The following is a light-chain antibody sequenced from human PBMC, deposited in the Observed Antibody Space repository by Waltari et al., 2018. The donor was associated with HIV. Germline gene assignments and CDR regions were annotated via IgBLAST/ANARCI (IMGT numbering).Light chain of an antibody. V-gene: IGLV1-47*02. CDR2: SDS. CDR1: RSYLATTS. Sequence: SLLTQPPSTSAAPGQRVNISCSGSRSYLATTSVFWYQQVPGAAPNPFISSDSHRLSGVPDRFSGSKSGTSASLTISALRSEDEAIYYCATWADSLSAWVFGGGTKVTVL. CDR3: ATWADSLSAWV. J-gene: IGLJ3*02.